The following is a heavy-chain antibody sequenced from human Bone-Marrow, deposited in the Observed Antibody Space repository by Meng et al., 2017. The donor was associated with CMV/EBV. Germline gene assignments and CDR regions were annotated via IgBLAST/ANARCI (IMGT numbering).Heavy chain of an antibody. Sequence: SVKVSCKASGGTFSSYTISWVRQAPGQGLEWMGRIIPILGIANYAQKFQGRVTITADKSTSTAYMELSSLRSEDTAVYYCARGPPSTRLLPAAIDYYYYGMDVWGQGPTDTVSS. CDR3: ARGPPSTRLLPAAIDYYYYGMDV. CDR2: IIPILGIA. J-gene: IGHJ6*02. D-gene: IGHD2-2*01. CDR1: GGTFSSYT. V-gene: IGHV1-69*02.